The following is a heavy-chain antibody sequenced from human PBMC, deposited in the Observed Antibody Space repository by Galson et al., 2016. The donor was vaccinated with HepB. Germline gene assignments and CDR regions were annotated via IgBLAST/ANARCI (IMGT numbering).Heavy chain of an antibody. D-gene: IGHD2-21*01. CDR2: ISSSSSYI. CDR3: ARDNPHGDYVGNYLYYGMDV. J-gene: IGHJ6*02. Sequence: SLRLSCAASGFTFSTYSMNWVRLAPGKGLEWVSSISSSSSYIYYAGSVKGRFTISRDNAKNSLYLQMNSLRAEDTAVYYCARDNPHGDYVGNYLYYGMDVWGQGTTVTVSS. V-gene: IGHV3-21*01. CDR1: GFTFSTYS.